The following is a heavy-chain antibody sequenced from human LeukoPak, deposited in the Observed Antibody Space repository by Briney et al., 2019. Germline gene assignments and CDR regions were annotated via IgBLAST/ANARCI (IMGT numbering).Heavy chain of an antibody. D-gene: IGHD4-23*01. CDR2: IYYSGST. J-gene: IGHJ6*03. V-gene: IGHV4-39*07. CDR1: GGSISSSSYY. CDR3: ARRGAGVMGFRWSVVPKNYYMDV. Sequence: SETLSLTCTVSGGSISSSSYYWGWIRQPPGKGLEWIGSIYYSGSTYYNPSLKSRVTISVDTSKNQFSLKLSSVTAADAAVYYCARRGAGVMGFRWSVVPKNYYMDVWGKGTTVTISS.